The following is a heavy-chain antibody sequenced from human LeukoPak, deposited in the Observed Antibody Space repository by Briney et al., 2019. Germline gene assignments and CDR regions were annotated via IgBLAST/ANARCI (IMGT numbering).Heavy chain of an antibody. CDR1: GFSLSTSGVG. CDR3: ARFITMVRGVIQRDFDY. J-gene: IGHJ4*02. V-gene: IGHV2-5*01. D-gene: IGHD3-10*01. Sequence: SGPTLVKPTQTLTLTFTFSGFSLSTSGVGVGWNRQPPGKALERLALIYWNDDKRYSPSLKSRLTITKDTSKNQVVLTMTNMDPVDTATYYCARFITMVRGVIQRDFDYWGQGTLVTVSS. CDR2: IYWNDDK.